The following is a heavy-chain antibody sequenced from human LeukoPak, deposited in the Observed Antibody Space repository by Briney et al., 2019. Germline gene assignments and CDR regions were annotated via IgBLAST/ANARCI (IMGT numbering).Heavy chain of an antibody. D-gene: IGHD4-17*01. J-gene: IGHJ3*02. CDR2: IYHSGST. Sequence: SETLSLTCTVSGYSISSGYYWGWIRQPPGKGLEWIGSIYHSGSTYYNPSLKSRVTISVDTSKNQFSLKLSSVTAADTAVYYCARGNDYGASADAFDIWGQGTMVTVSS. V-gene: IGHV4-38-2*02. CDR1: GYSISSGYY. CDR3: ARGNDYGASADAFDI.